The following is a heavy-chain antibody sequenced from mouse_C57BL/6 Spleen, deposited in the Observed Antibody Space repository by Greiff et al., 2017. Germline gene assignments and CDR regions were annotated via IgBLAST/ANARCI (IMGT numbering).Heavy chain of an antibody. J-gene: IGHJ4*01. CDR1: GYTFTTYS. CDR2: FYPYNDNT. V-gene: IGHV1-47*01. CDR3: TRRDYDDAMDY. D-gene: IGHD2-4*01. Sequence: VQLQQSGAELVMPGASVKMSCKASGYTFTTYSIEWVKQNHGQGLEWIGNFYPYNDNTNYNEKFKGKATLTVEKSSSTAYLRLSRLTSDDSAVYYCTRRDYDDAMDYWGQGTSVTVSS.